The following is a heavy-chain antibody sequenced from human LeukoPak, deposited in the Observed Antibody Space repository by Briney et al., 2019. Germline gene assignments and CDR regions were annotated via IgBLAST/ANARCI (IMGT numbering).Heavy chain of an antibody. CDR3: ARVVPAAMSYYYYYMDV. CDR2: INPNSGGT. CDR1: GYIFTGYY. D-gene: IGHD2-2*01. Sequence: GASVKVSCKASGYIFTGYYMHWVRQAPGQGLEWMGWINPNSGGTNYAQKFQGRVTMTRDTSISTAYMELSRLRSDDTAVYYCARVVPAAMSYYYYYMDVWGKGTTVTISS. V-gene: IGHV1-2*02. J-gene: IGHJ6*03.